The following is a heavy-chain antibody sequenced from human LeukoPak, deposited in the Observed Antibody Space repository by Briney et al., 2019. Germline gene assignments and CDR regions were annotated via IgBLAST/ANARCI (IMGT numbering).Heavy chain of an antibody. V-gene: IGHV4-59*01. D-gene: IGHD3-3*01. Sequence: PSETLSLTRTVSGGSISSYYWSWIRQPPGKGLEWIGYIYYSGSTNYNPSLKSRVTISVDTSKNQFSLKLSSVTAADTAVYYCARAPGYDFWSGYYRRWFDPWGQGTLVTVSS. CDR1: GGSISSYY. CDR3: ARAPGYDFWSGYYRRWFDP. CDR2: IYYSGST. J-gene: IGHJ5*02.